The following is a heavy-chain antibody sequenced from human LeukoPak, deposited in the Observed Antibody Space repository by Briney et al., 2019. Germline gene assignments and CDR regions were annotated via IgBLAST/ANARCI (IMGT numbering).Heavy chain of an antibody. D-gene: IGHD4-17*01. CDR2: IIPILGIA. V-gene: IGHV1-69*04. J-gene: IGHJ4*02. CDR1: GGTFSSYA. CDR3: ARAMVTTGYYFDY. Sequence: SVKVSCKASGGTFSSYAISWVRQAPGQGLEWMGRIIPILGIANYAQEFQGRVTITADKSTSTAYMELSSLRSEDTAVYYCARAMVTTGYYFDYWGQGTLVTVSS.